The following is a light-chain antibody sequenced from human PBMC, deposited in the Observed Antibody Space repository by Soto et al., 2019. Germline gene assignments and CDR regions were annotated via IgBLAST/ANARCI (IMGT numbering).Light chain of an antibody. V-gene: IGKV1-33*01. CDR2: DAS. Sequence: DIQMTQSPSSLSASVGDRVTMTCQASQDIINYLNWYQQKPGKAPKLLIYDASNLETGAPSRFSGGGSGTDFTFTISSLQPEDIGIYYCQQYDNLSITFGQGTRLEI. CDR3: QQYDNLSIT. J-gene: IGKJ5*01. CDR1: QDIINY.